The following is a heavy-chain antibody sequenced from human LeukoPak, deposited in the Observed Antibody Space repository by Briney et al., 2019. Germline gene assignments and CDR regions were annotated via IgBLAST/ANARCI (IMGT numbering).Heavy chain of an antibody. Sequence: GGSLRLSCAASGFTFSSYSMNWVRQAPGKGLEWVSVIYSGDSIYYADSVKGRFTISTDDSKNTLYLQMDSLRAEDTAVYYCARDSLGPFDYWGQGTLVTVSS. CDR3: ARDSLGPFDY. CDR1: GFTFSSYS. CDR2: IYSGDSI. J-gene: IGHJ4*02. D-gene: IGHD7-27*01. V-gene: IGHV3-53*01.